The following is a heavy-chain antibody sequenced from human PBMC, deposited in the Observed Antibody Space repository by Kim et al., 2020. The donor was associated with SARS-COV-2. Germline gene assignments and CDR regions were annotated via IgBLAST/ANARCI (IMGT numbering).Heavy chain of an antibody. J-gene: IGHJ4*02. V-gene: IGHV3-30*03. CDR1: GFPFNIFA. D-gene: IGHD5-18*01. Sequence: GGSLILSCAASGFPFNIFAMHWVRQAPGKGLEWVSFISRDTIATYYADSVKGRFIVSRDDSTNMLYLQLNNLRAEDSAVYYCARDSYRYDSWGRGTLVTVSS. CDR3: ARDSYRYDS. CDR2: ISRDTIAT.